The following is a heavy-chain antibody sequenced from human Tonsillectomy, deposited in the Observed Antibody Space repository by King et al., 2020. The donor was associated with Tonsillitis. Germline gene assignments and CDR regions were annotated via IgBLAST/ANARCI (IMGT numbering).Heavy chain of an antibody. CDR3: AKAAANYDFWSAFAD. CDR1: GFSFSTYV. V-gene: IGHV3-30*02. Sequence: QLVQSGGNVVQPGGSLRLSCAASGFSFSTYVMYWVRQAPGKGLEWVAFIRYDGSDKYFADSVKGRFTISRDNSKNTLYLQMNSLGGDDTAVYYCAKAAANYDFWSAFADWGQGPWSPSPQ. CDR2: IRYDGSDK. J-gene: IGHJ1*01. D-gene: IGHD3-3*01.